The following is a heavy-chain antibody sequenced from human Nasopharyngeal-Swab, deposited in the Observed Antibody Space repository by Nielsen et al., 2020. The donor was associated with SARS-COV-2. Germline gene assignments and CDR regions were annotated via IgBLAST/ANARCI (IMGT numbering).Heavy chain of an antibody. Sequence: SETLSLTCTVSGGSIKSYYWSWVRQPPGKGLEWIGNFFYSGTPNYNPSLKSRVTISVDAPRNQFSLRLNSVTSADTAMYYCARDSSGCHYWGQGTLVTVSS. CDR1: GGSIKSYY. J-gene: IGHJ4*02. V-gene: IGHV4-59*01. CDR2: FFYSGTP. CDR3: ARDSSGCHY. D-gene: IGHD6-19*01.